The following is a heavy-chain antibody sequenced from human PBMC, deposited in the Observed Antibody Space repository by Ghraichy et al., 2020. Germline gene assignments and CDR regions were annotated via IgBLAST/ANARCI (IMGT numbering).Heavy chain of an antibody. D-gene: IGHD1-26*01. V-gene: IGHV4-59*08. J-gene: IGHJ2*01. Sequence: SETLSLTCTVSGGSISRYFWSWIRQPPGKGLEWIGYISHSGSTNYKSSLKSRVTIAVDTSKNQFSLKLSSVTAADTAVYYCARSTLFWSSGSHSWYFDLWGRGTLVTVSS. CDR2: ISHSGST. CDR1: GGSISRYF. CDR3: ARSTLFWSSGSHSWYFDL.